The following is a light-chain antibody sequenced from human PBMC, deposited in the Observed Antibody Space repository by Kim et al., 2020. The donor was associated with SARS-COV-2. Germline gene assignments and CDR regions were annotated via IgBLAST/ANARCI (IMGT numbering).Light chain of an antibody. Sequence: SYELTQPPSVSVAPGKTARITCGGNNIGSKSVHWYQQKPGQAPVLVIYYDSDRPSGIPERFSGSNSGNTATLTISRVEAGDEADYYCQGWDSSSDHYVFG. V-gene: IGLV3-21*04. CDR3: QGWDSSSDHYV. J-gene: IGLJ1*01. CDR1: NIGSKS. CDR2: YDS.